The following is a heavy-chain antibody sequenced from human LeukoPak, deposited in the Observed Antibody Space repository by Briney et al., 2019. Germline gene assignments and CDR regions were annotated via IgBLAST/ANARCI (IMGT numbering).Heavy chain of an antibody. CDR1: GFTFSSYG. CDR2: IWYDGSNK. J-gene: IGHJ4*02. D-gene: IGHD6-19*01. Sequence: GGSLRLSCAASGFTFSSYGMHWVRQAPGKGLEWVAVIWYDGSNKYYADSVKGRFTISRDNSKNTLYLQMNSLRAEDTAVYYCASAVSSGWSYFDYWGRGTLVTVSS. CDR3: ASAVSSGWSYFDY. V-gene: IGHV3-33*01.